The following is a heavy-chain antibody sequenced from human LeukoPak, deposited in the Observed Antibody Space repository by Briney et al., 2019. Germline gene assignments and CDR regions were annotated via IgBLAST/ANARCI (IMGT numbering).Heavy chain of an antibody. V-gene: IGHV4-59*01. CDR1: GGSISSYY. CDR3: ASNYYDSSGYDY. D-gene: IGHD3-22*01. CDR2: IYYSGST. Sequence: SETLSLTCTVSGGSISSYYWSWIRQPPGKGLEWMGYIYYSGSTNYNPSLKSRVTISVDTSKNQFSLKLSSVTAADTAVYYCASNYYDSSGYDYWGQGTLVTVSS. J-gene: IGHJ4*02.